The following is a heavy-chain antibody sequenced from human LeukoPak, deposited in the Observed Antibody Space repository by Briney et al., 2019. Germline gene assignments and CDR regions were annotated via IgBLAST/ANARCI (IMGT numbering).Heavy chain of an antibody. CDR2: IYYSGST. J-gene: IGHJ4*02. CDR3: ARHGDLLRTTVVNRHFDY. CDR1: RGSISSYY. D-gene: IGHD4-23*01. Sequence: SETLSLTCTVSRGSISSYYWSWIRQPPGKGLEWRGYIYYSGSTNYNPSLKSRVNISIDTSKNQFSLKLSSVTAADTALYYCARHGDLLRTTVVNRHFDYWGQGTLVTVSS. V-gene: IGHV4-59*08.